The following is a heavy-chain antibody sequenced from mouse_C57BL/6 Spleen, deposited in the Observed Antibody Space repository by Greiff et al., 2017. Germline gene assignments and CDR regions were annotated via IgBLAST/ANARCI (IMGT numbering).Heavy chain of an antibody. D-gene: IGHD1-1*01. CDR3: ARGGYYYGSSPDY. CDR1: GYTFTDHT. V-gene: IGHV1-78*01. J-gene: IGHJ2*01. Sequence: QVQLQQSDAELVKPGASVKISCKVSGYTFTDHTIHWMKQRPEQGLEWIGYIYPRDGSTKYNEKFKGKATLTADKSSSTAYMQRSSLTSEDSAVYFCARGGYYYGSSPDYWGQGTTLTVSS. CDR2: IYPRDGST.